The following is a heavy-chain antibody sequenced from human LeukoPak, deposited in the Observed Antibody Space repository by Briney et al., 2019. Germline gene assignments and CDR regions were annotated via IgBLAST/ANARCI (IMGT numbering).Heavy chain of an antibody. CDR2: IKQDGSEK. CDR3: ARLRYFDWLLPDFDY. J-gene: IGHJ4*02. V-gene: IGHV3-7*01. Sequence: GGSLRLSCAASGFTFSSYWMSWVRQAPGKGLEWVANIKQDGSEKYYVDSVKGRFTISRDNAKNSLYLQMNSLRAEDTAVYYCARLRYFDWLLPDFDYWGQGTLVTVSS. CDR1: GFTFSSYW. D-gene: IGHD3-9*01.